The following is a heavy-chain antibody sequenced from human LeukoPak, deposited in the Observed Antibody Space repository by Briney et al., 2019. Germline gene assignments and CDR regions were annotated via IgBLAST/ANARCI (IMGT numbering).Heavy chain of an antibody. CDR3: ARANIVVVTAIQKSCYFDY. Sequence: GGSLRLSCAASGFTFSDYYMSWIRQAPGKGLEWVSYISSSSSYTNYADSAKGRFTISRDNAKNSLYLQMNSLRAEDTAVYYCARANIVVVTAIQKSCYFDYWGQGTLVTVSS. CDR1: GFTFSDYY. V-gene: IGHV3-11*06. CDR2: ISSSSSYT. J-gene: IGHJ4*02. D-gene: IGHD2-21*02.